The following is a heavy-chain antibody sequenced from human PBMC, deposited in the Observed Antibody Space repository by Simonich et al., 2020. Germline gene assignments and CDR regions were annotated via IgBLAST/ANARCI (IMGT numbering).Heavy chain of an antibody. J-gene: IGHJ4*02. CDR2: IYYRCST. Sequence: QVQLQESGPGLVKPSETLSPTCTVSGGSISSYYWSWIRQPPGKGLEWIGYIYYRCSTNNNPPLKSRVTISVDTSKNQFSLKLSSVTAADTAVYYCARGGLYFDYWGQGTLVTVSS. V-gene: IGHV4-59*01. CDR1: GGSISSYY. CDR3: ARGGLYFDY. D-gene: IGHD2-15*01.